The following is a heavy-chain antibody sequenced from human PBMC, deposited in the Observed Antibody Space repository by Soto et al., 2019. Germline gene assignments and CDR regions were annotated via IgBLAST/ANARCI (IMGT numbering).Heavy chain of an antibody. V-gene: IGHV1-69*13. Sequence: GASVKVSCKASGGTFSSYAISWVRQAPGQGLEWMGGIIPIFGTANYAQKFQGRVTITADESMSTAYMELSSLRSEDTAVYYCARDLRTTVTTDYYYGMDVWGQGTTVTVSS. D-gene: IGHD4-17*01. CDR3: ARDLRTTVTTDYYYGMDV. CDR2: IIPIFGTA. J-gene: IGHJ6*02. CDR1: GGTFSSYA.